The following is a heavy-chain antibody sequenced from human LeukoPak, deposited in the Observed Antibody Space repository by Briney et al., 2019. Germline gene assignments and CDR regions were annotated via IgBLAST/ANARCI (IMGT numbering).Heavy chain of an antibody. D-gene: IGHD5-12*01. CDR2: IYYSGST. V-gene: IGHV4-59*01. CDR1: GGSISSYY. Sequence: SETLSLTCTVSGGSISSYYWSWIRQPPGKGLEWIGYIYYSGSTNYNPSLKSRVTISVDTSKNQFSLKLSSVTAADTAVYYCARQSQYSGSQAPDYWGQGTLVTVSS. J-gene: IGHJ4*02. CDR3: ARQSQYSGSQAPDY.